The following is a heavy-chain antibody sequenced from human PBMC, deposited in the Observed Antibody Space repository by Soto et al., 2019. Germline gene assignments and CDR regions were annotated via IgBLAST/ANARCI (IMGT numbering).Heavy chain of an antibody. V-gene: IGHV3-48*02. CDR1: GFTFSSYS. D-gene: IGHD2-21*01. Sequence: EVQLVESGGGLVQPGGSLRLSCAASGFTFSSYSMNWVRQAPGKGLEWVSYISSSSSTIYYADSVKGRFTISRDNAKNSLYLQMNSLRDEDTAVYYCARAYPDYYYYGMDVWGQGTTVTVSS. CDR3: ARAYPDYYYYGMDV. J-gene: IGHJ6*02. CDR2: ISSSSSTI.